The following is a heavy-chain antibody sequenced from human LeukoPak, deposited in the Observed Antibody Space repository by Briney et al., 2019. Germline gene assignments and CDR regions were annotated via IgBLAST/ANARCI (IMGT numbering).Heavy chain of an antibody. J-gene: IGHJ4*02. V-gene: IGHV3-64*01. CDR2: ISSNGGST. CDR3: ARVAYYDFWSGYFDY. Sequence: GGSMRLSCAASGFTFSSYAMHWVRQAPGKGLEYVSAISSNGGSTYYANSVKGRFTISRDNSKNTLYLQMGSLRAEDMAVYYCARVAYYDFWSGYFDYWGQGTLVTVS. D-gene: IGHD3-3*01. CDR1: GFTFSSYA.